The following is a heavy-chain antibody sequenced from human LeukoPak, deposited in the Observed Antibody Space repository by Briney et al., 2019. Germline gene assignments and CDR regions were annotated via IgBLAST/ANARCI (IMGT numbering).Heavy chain of an antibody. CDR3: AKGSGDGYNSFDY. CDR1: GFTFSSYG. Sequence: GGSLRLSCAASGFTFSSYGMHWVRQAPGKGLEWVALIRYDGSNKYYADSVKGRFTISRDNSKNTLYLQMNSLRAEDTAVYYCAKGSGDGYNSFDYWGQGTLVTVSS. D-gene: IGHD5-24*01. V-gene: IGHV3-30*02. CDR2: IRYDGSNK. J-gene: IGHJ4*02.